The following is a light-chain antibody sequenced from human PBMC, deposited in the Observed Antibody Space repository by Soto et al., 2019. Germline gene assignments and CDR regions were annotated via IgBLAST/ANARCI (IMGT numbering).Light chain of an antibody. CDR3: AAWVSSLTGEV. CDR1: SSNIGNNY. Sequence: QSVLTQPPSVSAAPGQKVTISCSGSSSNIGNNYVSWYQQLPGTAPKLLIYDSNKRPSGIPDRFSGSKSGTSATLDITGLQTGDEADYYCAAWVSSLTGEVFGGGTKLHRP. CDR2: DSN. V-gene: IGLV1-51*01. J-gene: IGLJ2*01.